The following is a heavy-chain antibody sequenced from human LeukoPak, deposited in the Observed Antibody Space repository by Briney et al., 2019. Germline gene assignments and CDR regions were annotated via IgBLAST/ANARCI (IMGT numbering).Heavy chain of an antibody. J-gene: IGHJ4*02. CDR3: ARVATVTTSYFDY. CDR1: GSSVSSGSYY. V-gene: IGHV4-61*01. CDR2: IYYSGST. Sequence: SETLSLTCTVSGSSVSSGSYYWSWIRQPPGKGLEWIGYIYYSGSTNYNPSLKSRVTISVDTSKNQFSLKLSSVTAADTAVYYCARVATVTTSYFDYWGQGTLVTVSS. D-gene: IGHD4-17*01.